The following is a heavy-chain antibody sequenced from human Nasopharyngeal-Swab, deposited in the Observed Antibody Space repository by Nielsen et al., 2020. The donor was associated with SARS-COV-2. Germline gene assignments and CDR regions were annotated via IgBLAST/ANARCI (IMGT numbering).Heavy chain of an antibody. CDR3: ARDGRKDSSGWYDGIINYYMDV. CDR2: ISYDGSNK. Sequence: GESLKISCAASGFTFSSYGMHWVRQAPGKGLEWVAVISYDGSNKYHADSVKGRFTISRDNSKNTLYLQMNSLRAEDTAVYYCARDGRKDSSGWYDGIINYYMDVWGKGTTVTVSS. J-gene: IGHJ6*03. V-gene: IGHV3-30*03. CDR1: GFTFSSYG. D-gene: IGHD6-19*01.